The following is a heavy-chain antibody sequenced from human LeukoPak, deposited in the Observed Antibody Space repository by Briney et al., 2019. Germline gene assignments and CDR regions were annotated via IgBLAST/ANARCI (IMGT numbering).Heavy chain of an antibody. D-gene: IGHD6-19*01. J-gene: IGHJ6*03. CDR3: AKGGEKYSSGWYPHYYYYMDV. Sequence: GGSLRLSCAASGFTFSSYAMSWVPQAPGEGLEWLSAISGSGGSTYYGDSVKGRFTISRDNSKNTLYLQMNSLRAEDTAVYYCAKGGEKYSSGWYPHYYYYMDVWGKGTTVTVSS. CDR2: ISGSGGST. V-gene: IGHV3-23*01. CDR1: GFTFSSYA.